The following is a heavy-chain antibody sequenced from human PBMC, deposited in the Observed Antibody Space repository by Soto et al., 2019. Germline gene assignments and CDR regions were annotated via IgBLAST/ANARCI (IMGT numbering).Heavy chain of an antibody. CDR3: ARVALDGSGSYYGMDV. V-gene: IGHV1-18*04. D-gene: IGHD3-10*01. J-gene: IGHJ6*02. CDR1: GYSFSIYG. Sequence: ASVKVSCKASGYSFSIYGIIWVRQAPGQGLEWTGWISGYNANTHYAHKVQGRVTMTTDTSTSTAYMQLRSLRSDDTAVYYCARVALDGSGSYYGMDVWGQGTTVTVSS. CDR2: ISGYNANT.